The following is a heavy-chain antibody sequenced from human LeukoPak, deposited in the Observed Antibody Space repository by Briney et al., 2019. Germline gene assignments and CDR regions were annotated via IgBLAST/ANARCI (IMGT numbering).Heavy chain of an antibody. J-gene: IGHJ4*02. V-gene: IGHV4-4*02. D-gene: IGHD3-10*01. CDR3: ARDGSGRRKSSDHDY. CDR2: IYHSGST. Sequence: SGTLSLTCAVSGGSISSSNWWSWVRQPPGKGLEWIGEIYHSGSTNYNPSLKSRVTISVDKSKNQFSLKLSSVTAADTAVYYCARDGSGRRKSSDHDYWGQGTLVTVSS. CDR1: GGSISSSNW.